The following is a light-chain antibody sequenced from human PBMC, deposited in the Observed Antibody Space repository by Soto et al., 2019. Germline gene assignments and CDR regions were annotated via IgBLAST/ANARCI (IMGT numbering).Light chain of an antibody. J-gene: IGKJ5*01. CDR2: GAS. Sequence: EIGITQSPSTLSVSPVERATLSCSASQSVSSHLAWYQQRPGQAPRLLIYGASTRATGIPARFSGSGSGTEFTLTISSLQSEDFAVYYCQQYNDWPPFTFGQGTRLAIK. V-gene: IGKV3-15*01. CDR1: QSVSSH. CDR3: QQYNDWPPFT.